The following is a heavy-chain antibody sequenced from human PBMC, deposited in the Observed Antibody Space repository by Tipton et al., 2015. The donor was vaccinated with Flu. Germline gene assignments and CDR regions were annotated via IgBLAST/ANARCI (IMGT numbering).Heavy chain of an antibody. CDR1: GDSIASDYF. Sequence: TLSLTCSVSGDSIASDYFWGWIRQPPGKGLEWIGNLHHTGNTYYNTSLRSRVAISVDTSQNQFSLEVTSVTAADTGVYFCARDRWEYSRGFDSWGQGALVTVSP. V-gene: IGHV4-38-2*02. CDR3: ARDRWEYSRGFDS. J-gene: IGHJ5*01. CDR2: LHHTGNT. D-gene: IGHD6-19*01.